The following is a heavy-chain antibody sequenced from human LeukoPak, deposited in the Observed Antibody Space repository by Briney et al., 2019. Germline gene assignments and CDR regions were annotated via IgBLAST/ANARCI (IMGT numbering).Heavy chain of an antibody. V-gene: IGHV3-9*01. CDR2: ISWNSGSI. CDR3: AKQWVVGATTGAFDI. CDR1: GFTFDDYA. Sequence: PGGSLRLSCAASGFTFDDYAMHWVRQAPGKGLEWVSGISWNSGSIGYADSVKGRFTISRDNSKNTLYLQMNSLRAEDTAVYYCAKQWVVGATTGAFDIWGQGTMVTVSS. D-gene: IGHD1-26*01. J-gene: IGHJ3*02.